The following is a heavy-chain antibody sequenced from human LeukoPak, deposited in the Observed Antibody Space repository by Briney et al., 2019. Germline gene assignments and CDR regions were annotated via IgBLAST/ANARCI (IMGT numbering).Heavy chain of an antibody. V-gene: IGHV1-69*06. CDR1: GGTFSSYA. J-gene: IGHJ4*02. Sequence: GASVKVSCKASGGTFSSYAISWVRQAPGQGLEWMGGIIPIFGTANYAQKFQGRVTITADKSTSTAYMELSSLRSEDTAVYYCARDTLSGSYSRSLDYWGQGTLVTVSS. CDR2: IIPIFGTA. CDR3: ARDTLSGSYSRSLDY. D-gene: IGHD1-26*01.